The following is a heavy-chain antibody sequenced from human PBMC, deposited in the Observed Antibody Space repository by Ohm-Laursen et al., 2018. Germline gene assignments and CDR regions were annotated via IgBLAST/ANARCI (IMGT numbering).Heavy chain of an antibody. V-gene: IGHV3-23*01. CDR3: ARGPWWGDSYYGMDV. CDR1: GFTFYNFA. Sequence: LRLSCAASGFTFYNFAMTWVRQAPGKGLEWVSSISGGGESTFYADSVEGRFTISRDNSKNSLYLQMHSLRGEDTAVYYCARGPWWGDSYYGMDVWGQGTTVTVSS. CDR2: ISGGGEST. J-gene: IGHJ6*02. D-gene: IGHD2-15*01.